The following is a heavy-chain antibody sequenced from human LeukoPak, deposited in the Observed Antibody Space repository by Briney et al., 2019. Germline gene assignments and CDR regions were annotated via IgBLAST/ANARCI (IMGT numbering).Heavy chain of an antibody. CDR2: IYHSGST. Sequence: SETLSLTCAVSGGSISSSNWWSWVRQPPGKGLEWIGEIYHSGSTNYNPSLKSRVTISVDKSKNQFSLKLSSVTAADTAVYYCARGSLIPDPKRASVWGRGSLVTVSS. CDR3: ARGSLIPDPKRASV. V-gene: IGHV4-4*02. CDR1: GGSISSSNW. J-gene: IGHJ4*02. D-gene: IGHD2-2*01.